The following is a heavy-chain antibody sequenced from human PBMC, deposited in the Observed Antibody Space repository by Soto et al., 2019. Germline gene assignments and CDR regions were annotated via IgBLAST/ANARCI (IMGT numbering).Heavy chain of an antibody. V-gene: IGHV4-59*08. D-gene: IGHD5-12*01. CDR2: IYYSGST. J-gene: IGHJ4*02. Sequence: SETLSLTCTVSGGSISSYYWSWIRQPPGKGLEWIGYIYYSGSTNYNPSLKSRVTISVDTSKNQFSLKLSSVTAADTAVYYCARGGGYDLGEPTDYWGQGTLVTVSS. CDR1: GGSISSYY. CDR3: ARGGGYDLGEPTDY.